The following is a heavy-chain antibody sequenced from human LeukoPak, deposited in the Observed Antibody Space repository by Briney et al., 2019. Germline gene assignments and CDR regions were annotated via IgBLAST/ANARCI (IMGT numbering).Heavy chain of an antibody. CDR3: ARERMYSGSGSTYPYYDY. CDR1: GFTFSSYW. J-gene: IGHJ4*02. V-gene: IGHV3-7*01. Sequence: GGSLRLSCAASGFTFSSYWMSWVRQSPGKGLEWVANIKPDGSEMYFMDSVKGRFTISGDNAKNALYLEMNSLRAEDTAEYFCARERMYSGSGSTYPYYDYWGQGTLVTVSS. CDR2: IKPDGSEM. D-gene: IGHD3-10*01.